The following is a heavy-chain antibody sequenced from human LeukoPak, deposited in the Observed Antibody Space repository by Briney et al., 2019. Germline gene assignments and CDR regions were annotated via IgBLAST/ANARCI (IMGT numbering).Heavy chain of an antibody. CDR3: ARASRSRFNLNYEYYYYMDV. CDR2: IVPDGSEK. V-gene: IGHV3-7*01. D-gene: IGHD1-7*01. CDR1: GFTFSSYW. J-gene: IGHJ6*03. Sequence: GGSLRLSCAASGFTFSSYWMTWVRQAPGKGLEWVANIVPDGSEKYYVESVRGRFTISRDNAKNSLYLQMNSLRAEDTAVYYCARASRSRFNLNYEYYYYMDVWGKGTTVTVSS.